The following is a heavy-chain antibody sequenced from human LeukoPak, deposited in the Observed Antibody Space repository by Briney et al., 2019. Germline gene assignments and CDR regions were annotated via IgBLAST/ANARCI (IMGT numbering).Heavy chain of an antibody. Sequence: SETLSLTCTVSGGSISSYYWTWIRQSAGKGLEWIGRVYASGSNYNPSLKSRVTMSIDTSKNQFSLNLNSVTAADTAVYYCARDLGGSSGWRIDYWGQGTLVTVSS. CDR3: ARDLGGSSGWRIDY. V-gene: IGHV4-4*07. CDR1: GGSISSYY. J-gene: IGHJ4*02. D-gene: IGHD6-19*01. CDR2: VYASGS.